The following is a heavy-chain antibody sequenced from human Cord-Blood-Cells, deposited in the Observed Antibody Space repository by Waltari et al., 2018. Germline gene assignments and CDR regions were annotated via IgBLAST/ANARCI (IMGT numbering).Heavy chain of an antibody. J-gene: IGHJ6*02. D-gene: IGHD2-15*01. V-gene: IGHV4-30-4*01. CDR2: IYYSGST. CDR1: GGSISSGDYY. CDR3: ARDKGDCSGGSCGMDV. Sequence: QVQLQESGPGLVKPSQTLSLTCTVSGGSISSGDYYWSWIRQPPGKGLEWIGYIYYSGSTTYNPSLKSRVTRSVDTSKNQFSLKLSSVTAADTAVYYCARDKGDCSGGSCGMDVWGQGTTVTVSS.